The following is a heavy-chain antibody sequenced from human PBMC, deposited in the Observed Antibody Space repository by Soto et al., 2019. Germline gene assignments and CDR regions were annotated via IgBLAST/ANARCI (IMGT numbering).Heavy chain of an antibody. V-gene: IGHV3-23*01. D-gene: IGHD3-3*01. CDR1: GFAFSGYA. J-gene: IGHJ4*02. CDR2: ISGSGGST. CDR3: AKRPGYDFWSGYYID. Sequence: GGSLRLSCAASGFAFSGYAMSWVRQAPGKGLEWVSAISGSGGSTYYADSVKGRFTISRDNSKNTLYLQMNSLRAEDTAVYYCAKRPGYDFWSGYYIDWGQGTLVTVSS.